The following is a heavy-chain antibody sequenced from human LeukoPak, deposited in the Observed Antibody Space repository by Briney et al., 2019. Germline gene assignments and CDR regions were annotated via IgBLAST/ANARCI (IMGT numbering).Heavy chain of an antibody. Sequence: GASLRLSCAASGFTFSSYSMNWVRQAPGKGLEWVSYISSSSSTIYYADSVKGRFTISRDNAKNSLYLQMNSLRAEDTAVYYCARDYYNSSGDAFDIWGQGTMVTVSS. D-gene: IGHD3-22*01. V-gene: IGHV3-48*04. J-gene: IGHJ3*02. CDR2: ISSSSSTI. CDR3: ARDYYNSSGDAFDI. CDR1: GFTFSSYS.